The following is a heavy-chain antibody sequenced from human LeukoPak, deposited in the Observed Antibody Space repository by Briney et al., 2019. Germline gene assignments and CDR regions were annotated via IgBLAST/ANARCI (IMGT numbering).Heavy chain of an antibody. CDR1: GFTFRNYA. CDR3: ANQLGSGWFDY. Sequence: PGGSLRLSCAASGFTFRNYAMSWVRQAPGKGLEWVSGINDSGGTAYYADSVKGRFTISRDNSKNTLSQQMNSLRAEDTAVYFCANQLGSGWFDYWGQGTLVTVSS. J-gene: IGHJ4*02. D-gene: IGHD6-19*01. V-gene: IGHV3-23*01. CDR2: INDSGGTA.